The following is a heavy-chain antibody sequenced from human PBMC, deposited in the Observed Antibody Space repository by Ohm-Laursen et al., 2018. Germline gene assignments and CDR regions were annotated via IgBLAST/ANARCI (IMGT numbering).Heavy chain of an antibody. D-gene: IGHD3-9*01. Sequence: GTLSLTCIVSGDSINNYYWSWIRQPAGKGLEWIGRMYATGSSNYNPSLNSRVTMSVDTSRNQFSLKLTSVTAADTAVYYCAVSEVRYSFTYLADFWGQGTLVTVP. CDR2: MYATGSS. J-gene: IGHJ4*02. CDR1: GDSINNYY. CDR3: AVSEVRYSFTYLADF. V-gene: IGHV4-4*07.